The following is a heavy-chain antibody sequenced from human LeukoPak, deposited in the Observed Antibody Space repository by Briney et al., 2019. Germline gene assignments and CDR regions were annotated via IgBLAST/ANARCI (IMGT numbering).Heavy chain of an antibody. V-gene: IGHV1-18*01. J-gene: IGHJ6*02. D-gene: IGHD6-13*01. Sequence: ASVKASCKASGYTFTSYGISWVRQAPGQGLEWMGWISAYNGNTNYAQKLQGRVTMTTDTSMSTAYMELRSLRSDDTAVYYCARGKAAAGRSYYYYGMDVWGQGTTVTVSS. CDR1: GYTFTSYG. CDR2: ISAYNGNT. CDR3: ARGKAAAGRSYYYYGMDV.